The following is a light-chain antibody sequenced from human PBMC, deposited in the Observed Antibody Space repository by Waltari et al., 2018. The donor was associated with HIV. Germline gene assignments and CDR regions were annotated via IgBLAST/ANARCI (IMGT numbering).Light chain of an antibody. CDR1: QSISGS. Sequence: DIQMTPSPSSLSASVGDKVTITCRASQSISGSLNWYQQKPGKAPDRLIYSASTLQSGVPSRFSGSGSGTDFSLTISNLQPEDFATYYCQQTYRTPMVTFGAGTKVEIK. CDR3: QQTYRTPMVT. CDR2: SAS. V-gene: IGKV1-39*01. J-gene: IGKJ4*01.